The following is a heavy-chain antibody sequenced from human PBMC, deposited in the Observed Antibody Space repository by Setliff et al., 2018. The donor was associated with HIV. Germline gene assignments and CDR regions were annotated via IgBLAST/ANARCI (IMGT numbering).Heavy chain of an antibody. J-gene: IGHJ3*02. CDR1: GGSISGHY. D-gene: IGHD6-19*01. Sequence: SETLSLTCTVSGGSISGHYWSWIRQPPGKGLEWIGRIYTSGSTNFNPSLKSRITISVDTSKKQFSLKLTSVTAADSAVYYCARVAGGVDAFDIWGQGTMVTVSS. V-gene: IGHV4-4*08. CDR3: ARVAGGVDAFDI. CDR2: IYTSGST.